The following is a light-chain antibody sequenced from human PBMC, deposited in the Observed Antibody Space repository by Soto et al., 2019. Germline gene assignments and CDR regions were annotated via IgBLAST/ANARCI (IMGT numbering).Light chain of an antibody. Sequence: EIAMTQSPATLSGSPGERATLSSRTSQSVSVNLAWYHQKPGQATRLLIYGASITATGIPARFSGSGSGTEFSLTISSLQSEDFAVYDCHQYDNWPSSFGPGTKVHIK. V-gene: IGKV3-15*01. J-gene: IGKJ3*01. CDR2: GAS. CDR1: QSVSVN. CDR3: HQYDNWPSS.